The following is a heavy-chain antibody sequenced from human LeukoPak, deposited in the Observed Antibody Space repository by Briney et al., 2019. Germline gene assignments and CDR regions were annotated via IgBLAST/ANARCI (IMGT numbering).Heavy chain of an antibody. Sequence: KPSETLSLTCTVSGGSISSYYWSWIRQPPGKGLEWIGYIYYTGSTNYNPSLKSRVTVSVGTSENQFSLKLSSVTAADTAVYYCARDTRRYCSTTSCYGHFDYWGQGTLVTVSS. J-gene: IGHJ4*02. CDR2: IYYTGST. CDR3: ARDTRRYCSTTSCYGHFDY. CDR1: GGSISSYY. D-gene: IGHD2-2*01. V-gene: IGHV4-59*01.